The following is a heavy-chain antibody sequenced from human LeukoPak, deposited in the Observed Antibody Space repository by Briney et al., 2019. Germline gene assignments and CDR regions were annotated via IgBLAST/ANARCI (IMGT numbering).Heavy chain of an antibody. CDR1: GFTFRLYA. Sequence: GGSLRLSCAASGFTFRLYAMNWVRQAPGKGLEWVSYINSGGDDIHYAASVKGRFTISRDDARNTLYLQLSSLRAEDTAVYYCARDTIQPGLIDDWGQGTLVTVSS. J-gene: IGHJ4*02. V-gene: IGHV3-21*05. CDR3: ARDTIQPGLIDD. CDR2: INSGGDDI. D-gene: IGHD2-2*01.